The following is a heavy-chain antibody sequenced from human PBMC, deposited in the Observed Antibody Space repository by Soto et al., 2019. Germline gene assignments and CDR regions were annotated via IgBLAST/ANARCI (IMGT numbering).Heavy chain of an antibody. V-gene: IGHV1-69*13. CDR1: GGTFSSYA. J-gene: IGHJ4*02. D-gene: IGHD5-18*01. CDR3: ARERGYSYGLFDY. CDR2: IITIFGTA. Sequence: SVKVSCKASGGTFSSYAISWVRQAPGQGLEWMGGIITIFGTANYAQKFQGRVTITADESTSTAYMELSSLRSEDTAVYYCARERGYSYGLFDYWGQGTLVTVSS.